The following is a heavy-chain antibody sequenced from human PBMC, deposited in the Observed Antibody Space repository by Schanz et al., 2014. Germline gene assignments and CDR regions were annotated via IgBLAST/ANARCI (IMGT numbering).Heavy chain of an antibody. V-gene: IGHV3-23*03. CDR1: GLTFSNFA. D-gene: IGHD2-2*01. Sequence: EVQLVESGGGFVQPGGSLRLSCAASGLTFSNFAMTWVRQAPGKGLEWVSVIYSDGRTYYGDSVKGRFTISRDNSKNTLYLQMNSLRDEDTAMYYCAKRCSSTSCSHGAFDIWGQGTMVTVSS. CDR2: IYSDGRT. CDR3: AKRCSSTSCSHGAFDI. J-gene: IGHJ3*02.